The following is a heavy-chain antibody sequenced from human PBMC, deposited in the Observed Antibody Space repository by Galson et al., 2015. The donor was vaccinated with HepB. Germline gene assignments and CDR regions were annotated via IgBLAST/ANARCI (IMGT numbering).Heavy chain of an antibody. CDR2: ISGSGAST. CDR3: AKDGDMFQGVVRGPRYFDS. Sequence: SLRLSCAASGFSFSICAVTWVRQAPGKGLEWVSAISGSGASTYYADSVEGRFAISRDNSKNTLYLQMNSLRAEDTAVYYCAKDGDMFQGVVRGPRYFDSWGRGTLVTVSS. D-gene: IGHD3-10*01. J-gene: IGHJ4*02. CDR1: GFSFSICA. V-gene: IGHV3-23*01.